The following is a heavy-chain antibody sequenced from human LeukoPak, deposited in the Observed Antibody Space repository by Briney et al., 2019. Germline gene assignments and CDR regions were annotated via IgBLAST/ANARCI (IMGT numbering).Heavy chain of an antibody. Sequence: GGSLRLSCAASGFTVSSNYMSWVRQAPGKGLEWVSVIYSGGSTYYADSVKGRFTISRDNSKNTLNLQMNSPRAEDTAVYYCARGASPHAVADYWGQGTLVTVSS. J-gene: IGHJ4*02. CDR1: GFTVSSNY. CDR2: IYSGGST. V-gene: IGHV3-66*01. CDR3: ARGASPHAVADY.